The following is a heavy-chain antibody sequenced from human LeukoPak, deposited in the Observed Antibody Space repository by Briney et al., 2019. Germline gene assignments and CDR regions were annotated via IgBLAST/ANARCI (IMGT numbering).Heavy chain of an antibody. V-gene: IGHV3-64*01. CDR1: GFTFSSYA. Sequence: GGSLRLSCAASGFTFSSYAMHWVRQAPGKGLEYVSAISSNGGSTYYANSVKGRFTISRDNSKNTLYLQMGSLRAEDMAVYYCARSGLGGSADYYYYYYMDVWGKGTTVTVSS. J-gene: IGHJ6*03. CDR2: ISSNGGST. CDR3: ARSGLGGSADYYYYYYMDV. D-gene: IGHD3-10*01.